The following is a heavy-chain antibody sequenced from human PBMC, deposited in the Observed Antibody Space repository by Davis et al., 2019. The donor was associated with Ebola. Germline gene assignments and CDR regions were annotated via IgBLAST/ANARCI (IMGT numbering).Heavy chain of an antibody. V-gene: IGHV1-18*01. D-gene: IGHD3-3*01. J-gene: IGHJ3*02. CDR1: GYSFKNYA. CDR2: ISAYNGNT. Sequence: ASVKVSCKASGYSFKNYAISWVRQAPGQGLEWMGWISAYNGNTNYAQKVQGRVTMTTDTSTGTAYLDLRSLRSEDTAVYYCARGRFLEWLLYRWDAFDIWGQGTMVTVSS. CDR3: ARGRFLEWLLYRWDAFDI.